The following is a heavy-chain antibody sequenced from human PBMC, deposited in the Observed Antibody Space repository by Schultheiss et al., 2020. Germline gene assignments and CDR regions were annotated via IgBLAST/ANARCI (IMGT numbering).Heavy chain of an antibody. CDR2: INHSGST. CDR3: ARTRRITMINPGIAAFDI. Sequence: SETLSLTCTVSGGSISSGDYYWSWIRQPPGKGLEWIGEINHSGSTNYNPSLKSRVTISVDTSKNQFSLKLSSVTAADTAVYYCARTRRITMINPGIAAFDIWGQGTMVTVSS. V-gene: IGHV4-39*07. J-gene: IGHJ3*02. CDR1: GGSISSGDYY. D-gene: IGHD3-22*01.